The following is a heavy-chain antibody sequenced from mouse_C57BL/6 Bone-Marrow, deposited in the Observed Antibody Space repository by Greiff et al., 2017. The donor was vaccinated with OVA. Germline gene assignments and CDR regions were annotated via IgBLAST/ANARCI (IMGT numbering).Heavy chain of an antibody. CDR2: IYPGSGNT. Sequence: VQLQESGAELVRPGASVKLSCKASGYTFTDYYINWVKQRPGQGLEWIARIYPGSGNTYYNEKFKGKATLTAEKSSSTAYMQLSSLTSEDSAVYFCAREGVILRYQGYFDVWGTGTTVTVSS. V-gene: IGHV1-76*01. CDR3: AREGVILRYQGYFDV. D-gene: IGHD1-1*01. CDR1: GYTFTDYY. J-gene: IGHJ1*03.